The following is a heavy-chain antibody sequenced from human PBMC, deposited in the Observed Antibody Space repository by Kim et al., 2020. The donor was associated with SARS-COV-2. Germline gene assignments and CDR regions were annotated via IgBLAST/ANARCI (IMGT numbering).Heavy chain of an antibody. CDR1: GFTFTSYG. Sequence: ASVKVSCRASGFTFTSYGFTWVRQAPGQGLEWMGWISAYNGNTNYAQHLQGRVTMTTDTSTSTAYMELRSLRSDDTAVYYCAREGGPGLRFSDWLGFFDYWGQGTLVTVSS. J-gene: IGHJ4*02. V-gene: IGHV1-18*04. CDR3: AREGGPGLRFSDWLGFFDY. D-gene: IGHD3-9*01. CDR2: ISAYNGNT.